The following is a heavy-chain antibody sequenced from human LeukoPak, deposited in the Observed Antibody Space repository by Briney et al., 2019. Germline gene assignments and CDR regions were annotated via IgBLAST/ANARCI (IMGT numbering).Heavy chain of an antibody. J-gene: IGHJ4*02. CDR1: GFIFSSYW. CDR2: ISWNSGSI. V-gene: IGHV3-9*03. D-gene: IGHD3-10*01. Sequence: QSGGSLRLSCAASGFIFSSYWMHWVRQAPGKGLEWVSGISWNSGSIAYADSVKGRFTISRDNAKNSLYLQMNSLRAEDMAFYYCAKNRRRGYFGSGSNFDYWGQGTLVTVSS. CDR3: AKNRRRGYFGSGSNFDY.